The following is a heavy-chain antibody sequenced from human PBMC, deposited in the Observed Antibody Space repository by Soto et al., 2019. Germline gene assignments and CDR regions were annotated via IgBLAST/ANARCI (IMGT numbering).Heavy chain of an antibody. V-gene: IGHV3-30*18. CDR3: VKDIHFLGIWYFDL. D-gene: IGHD7-27*01. CDR1: GFTFSRFG. CDR2: ISYDGSDT. J-gene: IGHJ2*01. Sequence: EQLAESGGGVVQSGRSLRLSCEASGFTFSRFGMHWVRQAPGKGLEWVAVISYDGSDTYFADSVKGRFTISRDNSKKTVYLQMNSLRVEDTAVYYCVKDIHFLGIWYFDLWGRGSLVSVSS.